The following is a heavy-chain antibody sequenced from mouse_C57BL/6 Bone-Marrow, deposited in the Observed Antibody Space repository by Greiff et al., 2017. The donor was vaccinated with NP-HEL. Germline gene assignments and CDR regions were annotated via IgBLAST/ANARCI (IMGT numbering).Heavy chain of an antibody. CDR2: INPSNGGT. J-gene: IGHJ3*01. CDR1: GYTFTSYW. V-gene: IGHV1-53*01. CDR3: ARFYYSNSWFAY. Sequence: VQLQQPGTELVKPGASVKLSCTASGYTFTSYWMHWVKQRPGQGLEWIGNINPSNGGTNYNEKFKSKATLTVAKSSSTAYMQLSSLTSEDSAVYYCARFYYSNSWFAYWGQGTLVTVSA. D-gene: IGHD2-5*01.